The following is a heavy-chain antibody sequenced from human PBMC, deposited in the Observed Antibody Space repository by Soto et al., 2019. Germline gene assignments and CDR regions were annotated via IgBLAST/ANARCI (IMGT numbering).Heavy chain of an antibody. CDR1: GYSFTSYW. V-gene: IGHV5-51*01. CDR3: ATTRDRIVVVPAAIPSYYGMDV. Sequence: PGESVKISCKGSGYSFTSYWIGWVRQMPGKGLEWMGIIYPGDSDTRYSPSFQGQVTISADKSISTAYLQWSSLKASDTAMYYCATTRDRIVVVPAAIPSYYGMDVWGQGTTVTVSS. CDR2: IYPGDSDT. J-gene: IGHJ6*02. D-gene: IGHD2-2*02.